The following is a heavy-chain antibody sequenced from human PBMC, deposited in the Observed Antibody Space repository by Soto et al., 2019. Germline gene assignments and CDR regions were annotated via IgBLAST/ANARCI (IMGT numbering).Heavy chain of an antibody. J-gene: IGHJ4*02. CDR1: GYNFSAYY. D-gene: IGHD5-18*01. V-gene: IGHV1-8*01. Sequence: QVQLVQSGAEVKKPGASVKVSCQTSGYNFSAYYFNWVRQAAGQGPEWMGWLNPRNGQTGYVQKFRGRVTMTRDTSIATVYRELSRLTYEDTAIYFCARETDTSMVDYWGQGTLVTVSS. CDR2: LNPRNGQT. CDR3: ARETDTSMVDY.